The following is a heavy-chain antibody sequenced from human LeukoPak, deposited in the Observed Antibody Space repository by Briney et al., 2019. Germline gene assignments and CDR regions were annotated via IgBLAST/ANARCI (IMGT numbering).Heavy chain of an antibody. CDR3: ARGDFGVVTHFDH. V-gene: IGHV3-7*01. Sequence: GGSLRLSCTASGFTISSNWMSWVRQAPGRGLEWVANIKQDGGEKYYVDSVKGRFAISRDNAKNSLYLQMNSLRAEDTAIYYCARGDFGVVTHFDHWGQGTLVTVSS. CDR1: GFTISSNW. J-gene: IGHJ4*02. CDR2: IKQDGGEK. D-gene: IGHD3-3*01.